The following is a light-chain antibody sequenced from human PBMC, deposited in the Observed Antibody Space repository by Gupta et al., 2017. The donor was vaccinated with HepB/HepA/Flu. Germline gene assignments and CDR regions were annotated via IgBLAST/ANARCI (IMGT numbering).Light chain of an antibody. CDR3: QQYIAFSPMWT. J-gene: IGKJ1*01. CDR2: KAS. CDR1: QSISNW. V-gene: IGKV1-5*03. Sequence: DIQMTQSPSTLSASVGDRVTITCRASQSISNWLAWYQQKPGKAPKLLIYKASGLESGDPSRCSGSGSGTEFSLTINSLQPDDFATYYCQQYIAFSPMWTFGQGTKVEIK.